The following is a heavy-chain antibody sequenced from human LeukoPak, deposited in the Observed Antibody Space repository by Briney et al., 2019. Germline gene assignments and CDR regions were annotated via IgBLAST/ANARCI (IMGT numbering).Heavy chain of an antibody. Sequence: GGSLRLSCAASGFTFSSYGMHWARQAPGKGLEYVSAITGDGGHTFYANSVRGRFTISRDNSKSALYLQMGSLTADDMAVYYCARLGSGSSSENWGQGTLVTVSS. CDR3: ARLGSGSSSEN. CDR2: ITGDGGHT. D-gene: IGHD3-10*01. V-gene: IGHV3-64*01. J-gene: IGHJ4*02. CDR1: GFTFSSYG.